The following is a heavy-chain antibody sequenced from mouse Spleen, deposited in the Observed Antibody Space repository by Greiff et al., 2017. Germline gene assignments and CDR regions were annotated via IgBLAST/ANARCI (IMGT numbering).Heavy chain of an antibody. CDR3: ASGSGITGYFDY. J-gene: IGHJ2*01. V-gene: IGHV14-2*01. CDR1: GFNFTDYY. D-gene: IGHD4-1*01. Sequence: VHVKQSGAELVKPGASVKLSCTASGFNFTDYYMHWVKQRTEQGLEWIGRIYPGGGATYYAAKFQGKATITADTSSNTDYLQLSSLKSEDTAVYYCASGSGITGYFDYWGQGTTLTVSS. CDR2: IYPGGGAT.